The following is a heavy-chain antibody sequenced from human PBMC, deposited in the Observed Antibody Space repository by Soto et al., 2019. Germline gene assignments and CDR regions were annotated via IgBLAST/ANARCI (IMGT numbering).Heavy chain of an antibody. V-gene: IGHV3-53*04. CDR2: IYSGGST. Sequence: GESLKISCAASGFTVSSNYMSWVRQAPGKGLEWVSVIYSGGSTYYADSVKGRFTISRHNSKNTLYLQMNSLRAEDTAVYYCARETLDDYYYYMDVWGKGTTVTVSS. CDR3: ARETLDDYYYYMDV. J-gene: IGHJ6*03. CDR1: GFTVSSNY.